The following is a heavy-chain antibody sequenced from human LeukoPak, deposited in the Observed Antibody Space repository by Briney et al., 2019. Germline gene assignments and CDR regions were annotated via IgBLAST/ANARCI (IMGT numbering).Heavy chain of an antibody. CDR1: GFTFSGYT. V-gene: IGHV3-21*01. Sequence: GGSLRLSCAASGFTFSGYTMNWVRQAPGKGLEWVSSISSSSTYIYYADSVKGRFTISRDNAKNSLYLQMNSLRAEDTAVYYCARDLRSSSWYFDYWGQGTLVTVSS. CDR2: ISSSSTYI. CDR3: ARDLRSSSWYFDY. J-gene: IGHJ4*02. D-gene: IGHD6-13*01.